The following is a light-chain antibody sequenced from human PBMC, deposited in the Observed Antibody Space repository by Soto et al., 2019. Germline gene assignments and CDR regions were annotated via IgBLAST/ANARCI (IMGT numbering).Light chain of an antibody. CDR3: QQYDNLPTYT. Sequence: DIPMTPSPSSLSASVGDRVTITCQASQDISNYLNWYQQKPGKAPKLLIYDASNLETGVPSRFSGSGSETDFTFTISSLQPEDIATYYCQQYDNLPTYTFGQGTKREIK. V-gene: IGKV1-33*01. J-gene: IGKJ2*01. CDR2: DAS. CDR1: QDISNY.